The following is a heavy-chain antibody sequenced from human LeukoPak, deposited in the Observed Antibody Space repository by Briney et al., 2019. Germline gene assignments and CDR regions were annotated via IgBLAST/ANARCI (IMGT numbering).Heavy chain of an antibody. CDR1: GFTFSSYW. CDR3: ARDTGGGYSCYDC. CDR2: IKQDGSEK. Sequence: QPGGYLRLSCAASGFTFSSYWMPWIRQAPGKGLEWVANIKQDGSEKYYVDSVKGRFTISRDNAKNSLYLQMNSLRAEDTAVYYCARDTGGGYSCYDCWGQGTLVTVSS. V-gene: IGHV3-7*01. J-gene: IGHJ4*02. D-gene: IGHD5-18*01.